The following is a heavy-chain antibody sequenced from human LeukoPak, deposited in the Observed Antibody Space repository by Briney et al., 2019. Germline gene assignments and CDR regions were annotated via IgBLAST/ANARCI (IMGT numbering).Heavy chain of an antibody. Sequence: SVKVSCKASGGTFSSYAISWVRQAPGQGLEWMGGIIPIFGTANYAQKFQGRVTITTDESTSTAYMELSSLRSEDTVVYYCARDPVASSGSYAQFDYWGQGTLVTVSS. V-gene: IGHV1-69*05. D-gene: IGHD3-10*01. CDR1: GGTFSSYA. CDR2: IIPIFGTA. CDR3: ARDPVASSGSYAQFDY. J-gene: IGHJ4*02.